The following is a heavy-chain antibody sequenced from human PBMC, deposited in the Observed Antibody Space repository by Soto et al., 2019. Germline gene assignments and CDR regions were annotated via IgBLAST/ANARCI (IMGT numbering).Heavy chain of an antibody. CDR1: GDTFNFYT. CDR2: CNHILSFS. Sequence: QVQLVQSGAEVKKPGSSVKVSCKASGDTFNFYTINWVRQAPGLGLEWMGRCNHILSFSHSSLKFQGRVTLTADKSTSTAYMVLSSLRSEDTAIYYCATSFGSGSRAFDSWGQGALVTVSS. CDR3: ATSFGSGSRAFDS. V-gene: IGHV1-69*02. D-gene: IGHD3-10*01. J-gene: IGHJ4*02.